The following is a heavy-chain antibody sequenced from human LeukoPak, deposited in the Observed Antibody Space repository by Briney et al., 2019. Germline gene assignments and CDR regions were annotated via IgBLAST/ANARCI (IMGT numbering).Heavy chain of an antibody. CDR3: ARGPRHPYRPYYFDS. CDR2: IWSDGSSK. V-gene: IGHV3-33*01. CDR1: GFTFSSYG. J-gene: IGHJ4*02. D-gene: IGHD3-16*02. Sequence: GGSRRLSCAAPGFTFSSYGMHWVRQAPGKGLDWVAVIWSDGSSKHYADSVKGRFTISRDNSKNTLYLQMNSLRAEDTAVYYCARGPRHPYRPYYFDSWGQGTLVTVSS.